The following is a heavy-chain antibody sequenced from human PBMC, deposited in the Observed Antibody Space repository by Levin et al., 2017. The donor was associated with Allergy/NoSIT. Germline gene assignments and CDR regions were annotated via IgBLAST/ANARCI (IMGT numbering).Heavy chain of an antibody. D-gene: IGHD4-11*01. CDR3: ARRFAASSNWDFDY. V-gene: IGHV4-39*02. CDR2: IYYTGNT. J-gene: IGHJ4*02. CDR1: GGSIGSTSYY. Sequence: GSLRLSCTVSGGSIGSTSYYWGWIRQSPGKGLEWIGSIYYTGNTYYNPSLKSRVTISIDTSMNHFSLKLTSVTATDTALYYCARRFAASSNWDFDYWGRGTLVTVSS.